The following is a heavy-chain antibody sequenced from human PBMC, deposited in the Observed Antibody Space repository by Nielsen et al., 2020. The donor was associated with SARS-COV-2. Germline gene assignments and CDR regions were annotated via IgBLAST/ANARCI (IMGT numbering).Heavy chain of an antibody. Sequence: SETLSLTCTVSGGSISSGGYYWSWIRQPPGKGLEWIGEINHSGSTNYNPSLKSRVTISVDTSKNQFSLKLSSVTAADTAVYYCARGKLSITMVRGVISHHWFDPWGQGTLVTVSS. J-gene: IGHJ5*02. CDR1: GGSISSGGYY. D-gene: IGHD3-10*01. CDR2: INHSGST. V-gene: IGHV4-34*01. CDR3: ARGKLSITMVRGVISHHWFDP.